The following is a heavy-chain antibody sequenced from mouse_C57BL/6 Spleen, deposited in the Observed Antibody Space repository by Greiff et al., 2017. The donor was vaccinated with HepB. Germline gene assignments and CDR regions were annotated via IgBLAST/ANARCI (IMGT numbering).Heavy chain of an antibody. J-gene: IGHJ2*01. CDR1: GYTFTDYY. V-gene: IGHV1-19*01. CDR3: AKTAQAKGDFDY. CDR2: INPYNGGT. D-gene: IGHD3-2*02. Sequence: EVQLQQSGPVLVKPGASVKMSCKASGYTFTDYYMNWVKQSHGKSLEWIGVINPYNGGTSYNQKIKGKATLTVDKSSSTAYMELTSLTSEDSAVYYCAKTAQAKGDFDYWGQGTTLTVSS.